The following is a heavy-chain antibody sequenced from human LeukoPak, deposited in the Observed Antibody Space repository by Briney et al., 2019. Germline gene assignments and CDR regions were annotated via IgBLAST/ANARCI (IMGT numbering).Heavy chain of an antibody. CDR2: IKQDGSEK. CDR1: GFTFSSYW. D-gene: IGHD6-6*01. Sequence: PGGSLRLSCAASGFTFSSYWMSWVRQAPGKGLEWVANIKQDGSEKYYVDSVKGRFTISRDNAKNSLYLQMNSLRAEDTAVYFCARGPREQLVRRFDYWGQGTLVTVPS. J-gene: IGHJ4*02. V-gene: IGHV3-7*01. CDR3: ARGPREQLVRRFDY.